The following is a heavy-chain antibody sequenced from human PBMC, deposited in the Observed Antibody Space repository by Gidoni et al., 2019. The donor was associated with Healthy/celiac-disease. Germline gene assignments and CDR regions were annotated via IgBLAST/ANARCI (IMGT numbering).Heavy chain of an antibody. Sequence: QVQLVQSGAEVKKPGASVEVSCKASGYTFNSYYMHWVRQAPGQGLEWMGIINPSGGSTSYAQKFQGRVTMTRDTSTSTVYMELSSLRSEDTAVYYCARVRNSGVLIPWGQGTLVTVSS. CDR1: GYTFNSYY. CDR2: INPSGGST. CDR3: ARVRNSGVLIP. V-gene: IGHV1-46*02. J-gene: IGHJ5*02. D-gene: IGHD3-10*01.